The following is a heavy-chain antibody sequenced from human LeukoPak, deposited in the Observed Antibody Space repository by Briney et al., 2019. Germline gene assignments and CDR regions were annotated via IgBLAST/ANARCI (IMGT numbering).Heavy chain of an antibody. V-gene: IGHV3-74*01. CDR2: VNRDGSST. CDR1: GCTFSDYW. Sequence: GGSLRLSCAASGCTFSDYWMHWVRQAPGKGLVWVSRVNRDGSSTSYADSVKGRFTISRDNAKNTLSLQMDSLRAEDTAVYYCARGRAVAGTYFDYWGQGTLVTVSS. CDR3: ARGRAVAGTYFDY. D-gene: IGHD6-19*01. J-gene: IGHJ4*02.